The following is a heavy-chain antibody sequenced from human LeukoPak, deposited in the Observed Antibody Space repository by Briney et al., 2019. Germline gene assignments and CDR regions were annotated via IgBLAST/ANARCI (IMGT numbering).Heavy chain of an antibody. CDR3: AKKRSAAGTASFDY. CDR2: IRYDGSNK. Sequence: SGGSLRLSCAASGFIFSSYGMHWVRQAPGKGLEWVSFIRYDGSNKYYADSVKGRFTISRDNSKNTLYLQMNSLRAEDTAVYYCAKKRSAAGTASFDYWGQGTLVTVSS. D-gene: IGHD6-13*01. J-gene: IGHJ4*02. V-gene: IGHV3-30*02. CDR1: GFIFSSYG.